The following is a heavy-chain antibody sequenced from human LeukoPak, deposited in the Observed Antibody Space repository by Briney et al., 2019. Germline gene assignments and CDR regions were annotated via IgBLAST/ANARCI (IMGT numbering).Heavy chain of an antibody. CDR2: INPNSGGT. V-gene: IGHV1-2*02. Sequence: ASVKVSCKASGYTFTGYYMHWVRQAPGQGLEWMGWINPNSGGTIYAQKFQGRVTMTRDTSISTAYMELSRLRSDDTAVYYCARVRSSGYYFDYWGQGTLVTVSS. CDR3: ARVRSSGYYFDY. D-gene: IGHD3-22*01. J-gene: IGHJ4*02. CDR1: GYTFTGYY.